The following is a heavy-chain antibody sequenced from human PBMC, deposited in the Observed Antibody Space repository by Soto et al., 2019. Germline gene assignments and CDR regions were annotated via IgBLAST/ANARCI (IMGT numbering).Heavy chain of an antibody. CDR3: ATPIAVAGTLAEYFQH. D-gene: IGHD6-19*01. Sequence: ASVKVSCKASGYTFTSYYMHWVRQAPGQGLEWMGIINPSGGSTSYAQKFQGRVTMTRGTSTSTVYMELSSLRSEDTAVYYCATPIAVAGTLAEYFQHWGQGTLVTVSS. J-gene: IGHJ1*01. CDR1: GYTFTSYY. CDR2: INPSGGST. V-gene: IGHV1-46*03.